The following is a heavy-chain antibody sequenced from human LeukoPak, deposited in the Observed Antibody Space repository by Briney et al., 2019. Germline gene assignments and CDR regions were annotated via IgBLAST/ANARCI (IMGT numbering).Heavy chain of an antibody. CDR2: IIPILGIA. V-gene: IGHV1-69*04. Sequence: APVKVSCKASGGTFSSYTISWVRQAPGQGLEWMGRIIPILGIANYAQKFQGRVTITADKSTSTAYMELSSLRSEDTAVYYCARDHPDTAMAPFDYWGQGTLVTVSS. CDR3: ARDHPDTAMAPFDY. CDR1: GGTFSSYT. J-gene: IGHJ4*02. D-gene: IGHD5-18*01.